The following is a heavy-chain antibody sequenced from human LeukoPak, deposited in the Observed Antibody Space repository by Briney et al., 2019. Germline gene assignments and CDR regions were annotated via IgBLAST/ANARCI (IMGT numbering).Heavy chain of an antibody. Sequence: ASVKVSCKASGYTFTGYYMHWVRQAPGQGLEWMGWINPNSGGTNYAQKFQGRVTMTRDTSISTAYMELSRLRSDDTAVYYCARLGYCSGGSCSNHWGQGTLVTVSS. CDR2: INPNSGGT. J-gene: IGHJ4*02. D-gene: IGHD2-15*01. CDR1: GYTFTGYY. V-gene: IGHV1-2*02. CDR3: ARLGYCSGGSCSNH.